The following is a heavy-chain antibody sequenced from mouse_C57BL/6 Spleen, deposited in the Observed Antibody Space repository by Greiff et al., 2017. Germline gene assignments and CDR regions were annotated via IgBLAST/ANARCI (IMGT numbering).Heavy chain of an antibody. J-gene: IGHJ2*01. CDR2: ISSGGSYT. V-gene: IGHV5-6*02. Sequence: DVMLVESGGDLLKPGGSLKLSGAASGFTFSSYGMSWVRQTPDRRLEWVATISSGGSYTYYPDSVKGRFTISRDNAKNTLYLQMSSLKSEDTAMYYCARHGGDGDFDYWGQGTTLTVSS. CDR3: ARHGGDGDFDY. CDR1: GFTFSSYG.